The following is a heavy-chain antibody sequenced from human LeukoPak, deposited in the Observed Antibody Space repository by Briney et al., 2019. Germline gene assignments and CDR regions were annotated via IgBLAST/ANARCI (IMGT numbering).Heavy chain of an antibody. J-gene: IGHJ4*02. Sequence: VASVKVSCKASGYSFITYGINWVRQAPGQGLEWMGWISPYNGNTNYAHNVQGRVTMTTDTSTSTAYMELRSLRSDDTAMYYCARAPSMANFDYWGQGTLVTVSS. CDR1: GYSFITYG. V-gene: IGHV1-18*01. D-gene: IGHD2/OR15-2a*01. CDR2: ISPYNGNT. CDR3: ARAPSMANFDY.